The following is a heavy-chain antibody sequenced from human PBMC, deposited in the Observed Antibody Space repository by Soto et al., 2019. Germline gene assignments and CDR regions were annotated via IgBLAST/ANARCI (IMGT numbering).Heavy chain of an antibody. V-gene: IGHV1-69*02. Sequence: AVKVACKASGGTFSSYTISWVRHAPGQGLEWMGRIIPILGIANDAQKFQGRVTITADKSTSTAYMELSSLRSEDTAVYYCARVGVEGSGSYYNPTHNYYYYGMDVWGQGTTVTVSS. CDR3: ARVGVEGSGSYYNPTHNYYYYGMDV. CDR1: GGTFSSYT. J-gene: IGHJ6*02. D-gene: IGHD3-10*01. CDR2: IIPILGIA.